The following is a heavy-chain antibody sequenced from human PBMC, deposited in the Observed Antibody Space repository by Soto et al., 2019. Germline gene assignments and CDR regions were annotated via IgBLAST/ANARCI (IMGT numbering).Heavy chain of an antibody. CDR1: GGSVSSGSYY. Sequence: PSETLSLTCTVSGGSVSSGSYYWSWIRQPPGKGLEWIGYIYYSGSTNYNPSLKTRVTISVDTSKNQFSLKLSSVTAADTAVYYCARSTGYSSSWSNAFDIWGQGTMVTVSS. CDR3: ARSTGYSSSWSNAFDI. D-gene: IGHD6-13*01. CDR2: IYYSGST. J-gene: IGHJ3*02. V-gene: IGHV4-61*01.